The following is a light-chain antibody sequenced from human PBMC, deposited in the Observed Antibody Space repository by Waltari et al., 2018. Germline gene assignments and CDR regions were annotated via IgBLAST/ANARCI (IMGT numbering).Light chain of an antibody. J-gene: IGLJ2*01. CDR2: DVS. V-gene: IGLV2-14*01. Sequence: QSALTQPASVSGSPGQSFTISRTGTSSDVGNYNYVPWYQQHPGKAPKLMIYDVSKRPSGVSNRFSGSKSGNTASLTISGLQAEDEADYYCNSYTSSSTVVFGGGTKLTVL. CDR3: NSYTSSSTVV. CDR1: SSDVGNYNY.